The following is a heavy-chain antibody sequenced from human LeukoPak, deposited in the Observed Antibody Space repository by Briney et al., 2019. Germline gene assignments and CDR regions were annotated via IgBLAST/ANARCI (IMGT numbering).Heavy chain of an antibody. CDR1: EYTFTSYY. Sequence: GASVKVSCKASEYTFTSYYMHWVRQAPGQGLERVGIINPSGGSTSYAQKFQGRVTMTRDTSTSTVYMELSSLRSEDTAVYYCARLEITTVTTSDYWGQGTLVTVSS. CDR2: INPSGGST. D-gene: IGHD4-17*01. J-gene: IGHJ4*02. V-gene: IGHV1-46*01. CDR3: ARLEITTVTTSDY.